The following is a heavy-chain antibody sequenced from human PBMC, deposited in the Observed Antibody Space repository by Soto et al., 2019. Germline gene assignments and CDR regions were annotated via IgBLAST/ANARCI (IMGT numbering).Heavy chain of an antibody. CDR3: ARGKTYYDFWSGYYTDYYYGMDV. J-gene: IGHJ6*02. Sequence: PGGSLRLSSAASGFTVSSNYMSWVRQAPGKGLEWVSVIYSGGSTYYADSVKGRFTISRDNSKNTLYLQMNSLRAEDTAVYYCARGKTYYDFWSGYYTDYYYGMDVWGQGTTVTVSS. CDR2: IYSGGST. CDR1: GFTVSSNY. V-gene: IGHV3-53*01. D-gene: IGHD3-3*01.